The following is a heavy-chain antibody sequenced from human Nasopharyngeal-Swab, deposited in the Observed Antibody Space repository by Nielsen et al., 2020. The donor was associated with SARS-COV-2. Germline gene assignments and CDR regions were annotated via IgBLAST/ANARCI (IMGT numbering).Heavy chain of an antibody. V-gene: IGHV1-2*06. Sequence: WVRQAPGQGLEWMGRINPNSGGTNYAQKLQGRVTMTRDTSISTAYMELSRLTSDDTAVYYCARRGDYGDYYFDYWGQGTLVTVSS. J-gene: IGHJ4*02. D-gene: IGHD4-17*01. CDR3: ARRGDYGDYYFDY. CDR2: INPNSGGT.